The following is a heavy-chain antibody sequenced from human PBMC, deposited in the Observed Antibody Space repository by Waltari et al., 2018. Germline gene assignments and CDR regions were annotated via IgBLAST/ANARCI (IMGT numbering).Heavy chain of an antibody. D-gene: IGHD4-17*01. Sequence: EVQLVESGGGLVTPGGSLRLSCAASGFTFSSYSMNWVRQAPGKGLEWVSSISSSSSYIYYPDSVKGRFTITRDNAKNSLYLQMNSLRAEDTAVYYCARSAYGDYFDYWGQGTLVTVSS. CDR2: ISSSSSYI. CDR3: ARSAYGDYFDY. J-gene: IGHJ4*02. V-gene: IGHV3-21*01. CDR1: GFTFSSYS.